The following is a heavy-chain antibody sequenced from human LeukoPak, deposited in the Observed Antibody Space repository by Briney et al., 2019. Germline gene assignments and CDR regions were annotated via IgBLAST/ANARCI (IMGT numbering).Heavy chain of an antibody. D-gene: IGHD2-21*01. Sequence: SGGSLRLSCAAPGFTFSNHWMHWVRQVPGKGLVWVSRIDEGGTNAMYADSVEGRFSISKDNAKNTVNLQMNSLRAEDTGVYYCIRDEALWRLDYWGQGTLVTVSS. CDR3: IRDEALWRLDY. CDR2: IDEGGTNA. J-gene: IGHJ4*02. CDR1: GFTFSNHW. V-gene: IGHV3-74*03.